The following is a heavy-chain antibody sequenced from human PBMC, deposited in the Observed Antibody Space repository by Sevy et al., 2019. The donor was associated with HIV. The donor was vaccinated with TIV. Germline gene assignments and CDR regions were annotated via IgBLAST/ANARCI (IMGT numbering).Heavy chain of an antibody. CDR2: ITTSGRYT. V-gene: IGHV3-23*01. D-gene: IGHD2-15*01. CDR1: GFTFRTYA. J-gene: IGHJ6*02. CDR3: AKGYCSGGSCPRDYYYYGMDA. Sequence: GGSLRLSCAASGFTFRTYAMNWVRQAPGKGLEWVSSITTSGRYTYSADSVEGRFTISRDNSQNMVYLQMNSLRVDDTAVYYCAKGYCSGGSCPRDYYYYGMDAWGQGTTVTVSS.